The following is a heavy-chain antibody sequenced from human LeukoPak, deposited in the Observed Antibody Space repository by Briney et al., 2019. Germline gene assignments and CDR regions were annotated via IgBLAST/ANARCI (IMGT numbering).Heavy chain of an antibody. CDR1: GFTFSNSW. J-gene: IGHJ5*02. CDR3: TRAYQQHLINWFDP. D-gene: IGHD6-13*01. V-gene: IGHV3-74*03. CDR2: INSDGSST. Sequence: GGSLRLSCVASGFTFSNSWMHWVRQAPGKGLVWVARINSDGSSTTYADSVKGRFTISRDNAKNTLYLQMNSLRVDDTAEYYCTRAYQQHLINWFDPWGQGTLVTVSS.